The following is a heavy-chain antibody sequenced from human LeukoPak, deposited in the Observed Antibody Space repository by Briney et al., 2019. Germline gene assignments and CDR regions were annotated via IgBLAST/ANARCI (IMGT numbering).Heavy chain of an antibody. Sequence: GGSLRLSCAASGFTFSSYDMHWVRQATGKGLEWVSAIGTAGDTYYPGSVKGRFTISRENAKNSLYLQMSSLRAGDTAVYYCARGGRTWYSSSWAFDYWGQGTLVTVSS. J-gene: IGHJ4*02. CDR3: ARGGRTWYSSSWAFDY. CDR1: GFTFSSYD. D-gene: IGHD6-13*01. CDR2: IGTAGDT. V-gene: IGHV3-13*01.